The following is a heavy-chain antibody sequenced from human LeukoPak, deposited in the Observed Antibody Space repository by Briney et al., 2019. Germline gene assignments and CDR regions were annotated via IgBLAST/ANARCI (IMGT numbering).Heavy chain of an antibody. J-gene: IGHJ4*02. CDR3: ASPLERPDGLLDY. Sequence: GGSLRLSCAASGFTFSDYYMSWIRQAPGKGLEWVSYISSSGSTIYYADSVKGRFTISRDNAKNSLYLQMNSLRAEDTAVYYCASPLERPDGLLDYWGQGTLVTVSS. CDR2: ISSSGSTI. V-gene: IGHV3-11*04. CDR1: GFTFSDYY. D-gene: IGHD5-24*01.